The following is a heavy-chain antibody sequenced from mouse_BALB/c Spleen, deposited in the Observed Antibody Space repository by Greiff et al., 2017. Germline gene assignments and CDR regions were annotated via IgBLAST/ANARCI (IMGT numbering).Heavy chain of an antibody. J-gene: IGHJ2*01. CDR3: ASAAYYGNYPYYFDY. Sequence: EVKLMESGGGLVKPGGSLKLSCAASGFTFSSYAMSWVRQSPEKRLEWVAEISSGGSYTYYPDTVTGRFTISRDNAKNTLYLEMSSLRSEDTAMYYCASAAYYGNYPYYFDYWGQGTTLTVSS. CDR1: GFTFSSYA. V-gene: IGHV5-9-4*01. CDR2: ISSGGSYT. D-gene: IGHD2-10*01.